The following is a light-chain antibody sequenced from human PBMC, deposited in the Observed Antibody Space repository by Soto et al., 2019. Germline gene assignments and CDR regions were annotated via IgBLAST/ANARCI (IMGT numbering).Light chain of an antibody. Sequence: EIVMTQSPATLSVSPGERVTLSCRASQSVSDNLAWYQQKPGQAPRLLIYGASTRATTTPARFSGSGSGTDFTLTITRLEPEDFAVYYCQQYGTSPRTFGQGTKVEIK. CDR2: GAS. CDR1: QSVSDN. V-gene: IGKV3-15*01. J-gene: IGKJ1*01. CDR3: QQYGTSPRT.